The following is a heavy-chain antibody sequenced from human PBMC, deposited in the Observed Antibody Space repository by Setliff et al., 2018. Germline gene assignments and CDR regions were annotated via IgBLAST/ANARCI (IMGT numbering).Heavy chain of an antibody. V-gene: IGHV4-31*03. CDR1: GGSISSGGYY. Sequence: PSETLSLTCTVSGGSISSGGYYWSWIRQHPGKGLEWIGYIYYSGSTYYNPSLKSRVTISVDTSKNQFSLKLSSVTAADTAVYYCARLYIVVVVAATPAWFDPWGQGTLVTVSS. J-gene: IGHJ5*02. D-gene: IGHD2-15*01. CDR3: ARLYIVVVVAATPAWFDP. CDR2: IYYSGST.